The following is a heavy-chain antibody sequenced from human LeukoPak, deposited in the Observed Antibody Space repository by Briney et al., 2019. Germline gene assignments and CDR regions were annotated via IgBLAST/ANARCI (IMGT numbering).Heavy chain of an antibody. J-gene: IGHJ5*02. CDR3: ARNGIPAADRLYPGGWFDP. CDR1: GYTFTGYY. V-gene: IGHV1-2*02. D-gene: IGHD2-2*01. Sequence: ASVKVSCKASGYTFTGYYMHWVRQAPGQGLEWMGWINPNSGGTNYAQTHQGRDTLTRDTSTSTAYMEQSSLRSDDTAVYYCARNGIPAADRLYPGGWFDPWGQGTLVTVSS. CDR2: INPNSGGT.